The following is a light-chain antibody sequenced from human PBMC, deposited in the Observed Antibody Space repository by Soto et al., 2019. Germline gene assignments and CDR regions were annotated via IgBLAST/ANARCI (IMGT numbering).Light chain of an antibody. Sequence: QSALTQPRSVSGSPGQSVTISCTGTSSDVGGYNYVSWYQQHPGKAPKLMIYDVSKRPSGVPDRFSGSKSGNTASLTISGLQAEVEADYYCCSYAGSFYVFGTGPTLTVL. J-gene: IGLJ1*01. CDR2: DVS. CDR1: SSDVGGYNY. CDR3: CSYAGSFYV. V-gene: IGLV2-11*01.